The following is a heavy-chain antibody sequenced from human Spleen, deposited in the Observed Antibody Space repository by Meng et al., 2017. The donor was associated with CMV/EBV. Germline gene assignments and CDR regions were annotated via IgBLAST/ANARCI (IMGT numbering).Heavy chain of an antibody. V-gene: IGHV3-30*02. D-gene: IGHD5-18*01. CDR1: GFTFSSYG. Sequence: GESLKISCAASGFTFSSYGMHWVRQAPGKGLEWVAFIRYDGSNKYYADSVKGRFTISRDNSKNTLYLQMNSLRAEDTAVYYCAKEVEGRGYSYGYWFDPWGQGTLVTAPQ. CDR2: IRYDGSNK. CDR3: AKEVEGRGYSYGYWFDP. J-gene: IGHJ5*02.